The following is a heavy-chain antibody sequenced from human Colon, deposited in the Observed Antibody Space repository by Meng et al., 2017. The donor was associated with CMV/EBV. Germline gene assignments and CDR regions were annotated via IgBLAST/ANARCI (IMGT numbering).Heavy chain of an antibody. J-gene: IGHJ4*02. V-gene: IGHV4-59*01. Sequence: GSLRLSCTVSGGSISSYYWSWIRQSPGTGLEWIGHIYHNGITNYNPSLKSRATISVDTSKIQHSLKLSSVTAADTAVYYCARDVVYPYYFDSWGQGIPVTVSS. CDR2: IYHNGIT. D-gene: IGHD1-14*01. CDR3: ARDVVYPYYFDS. CDR1: GGSISSYY.